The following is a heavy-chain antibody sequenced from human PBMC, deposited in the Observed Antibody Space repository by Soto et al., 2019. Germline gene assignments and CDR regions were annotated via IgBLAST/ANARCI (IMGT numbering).Heavy chain of an antibody. D-gene: IGHD5-12*01. J-gene: IGHJ6*02. CDR1: GFTFDSYA. CDR3: AKAVDIVPTPDMDG. V-gene: IGHV3-23*01. CDR2: ISGSGGRT. Sequence: EVQLLESGGGLVQPGGSLRLSCAASGFTFDSYAMTWVRQAPGKGLEWVSGISGSGGRTYYADSVKGRFTISRDTSRNTLYLQMNSLRAEDTAVYDCAKAVDIVPTPDMDGWGHGTTVSVS.